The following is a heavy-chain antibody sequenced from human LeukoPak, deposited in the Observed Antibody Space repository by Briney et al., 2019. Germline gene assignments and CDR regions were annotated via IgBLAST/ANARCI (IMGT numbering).Heavy chain of an antibody. CDR3: ARAGRYHYGNSGYSAFDI. J-gene: IGHJ3*02. CDR2: VYRSGTT. Sequence: PSETLSLTCTVSDYSISSGYFWGWIRQSPGKGLEWIGNVYRSGTTHYTPSLESRVALSVDTSKNQFSLKLNSVTAADTAVYYCARAGRYHYGNSGYSAFDIWGQGTMVTVSS. V-gene: IGHV4-38-2*02. CDR1: DYSISSGYF. D-gene: IGHD3-22*01.